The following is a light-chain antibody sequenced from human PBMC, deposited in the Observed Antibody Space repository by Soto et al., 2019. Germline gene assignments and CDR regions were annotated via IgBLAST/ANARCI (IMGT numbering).Light chain of an antibody. V-gene: IGLV2-8*01. CDR1: SGDVGGYDY. CDR2: EVT. Sequence: QSALTQPPSASLSPGQSVTISCTGTSGDVGGYDYVSWYQQHPGKAPKLMIYEVTKRPLGVPDRFSGSKSGNTASLTVSGLQAEDEADYYCSSYAGSDNPYVFGTGTKVTVL. CDR3: SSYAGSDNPYV. J-gene: IGLJ1*01.